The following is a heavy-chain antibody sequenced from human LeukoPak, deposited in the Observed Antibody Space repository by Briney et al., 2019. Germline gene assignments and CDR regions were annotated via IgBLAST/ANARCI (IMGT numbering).Heavy chain of an antibody. D-gene: IGHD5-12*01. V-gene: IGHV3-7*01. CDR2: IKKDGSEK. J-gene: IGHJ3*02. Sequence: GGSLRLSCVASGFTFSSHWMSWVRQAPGKGLEWVANIKKDGSEKYYVDSVKGRFTISRDNAKTSLYLQMNSLRAEDTAVYYCARGPVYSGYDDAFDIWGQGTMVTVSS. CDR3: ARGPVYSGYDDAFDI. CDR1: GFTFSSHW.